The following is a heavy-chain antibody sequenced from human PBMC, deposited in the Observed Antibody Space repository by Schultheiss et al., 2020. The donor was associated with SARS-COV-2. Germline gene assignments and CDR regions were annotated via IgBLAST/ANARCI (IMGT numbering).Heavy chain of an antibody. D-gene: IGHD2-15*01. Sequence: SETLSLTCTVSGGSISSYYWSWIRQPAGKGLEWIGRIFTSGSTTYNPSLKSRVSMSVDTSKNQFSLKLSSVTAADTAVYYCAREVEDIVVVVAAAHYYYYMDVWGKGTTVTVSS. V-gene: IGHV4-4*07. CDR2: IFTSGST. CDR1: GGSISSYY. J-gene: IGHJ6*03. CDR3: AREVEDIVVVVAAAHYYYYMDV.